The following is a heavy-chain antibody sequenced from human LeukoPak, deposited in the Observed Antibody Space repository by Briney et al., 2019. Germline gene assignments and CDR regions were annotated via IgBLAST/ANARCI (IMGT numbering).Heavy chain of an antibody. V-gene: IGHV5-51*01. CDR1: GSFFTSYW. CDR2: IYPGDSDT. J-gene: IGHJ4*02. D-gene: IGHD6-13*01. Sequence: GAPLQISSEASGSFFTSYWIGWRRQLPGKGLEWTGIIYPGDSDTRYSPSFQGQVTISADKSISTAYLQWSSLKASDTAMYYCAKQPGIAAAGFDYWGQGTLVTVSS. CDR3: AKQPGIAAAGFDY.